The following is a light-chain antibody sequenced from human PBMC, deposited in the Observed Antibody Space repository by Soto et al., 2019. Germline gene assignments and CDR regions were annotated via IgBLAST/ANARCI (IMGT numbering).Light chain of an antibody. CDR2: GST. Sequence: QSVLTQPPSASETPGQRVTISCNGSGSNIGTNTVNWYRQLPGTAPKLLIYGSTYRPSGVPDRFSASKSGTSASLAISGLQSEDEADYYCAAWDDSLNGWVFGGGTKLTVL. CDR3: AAWDDSLNGWV. CDR1: GSNIGTNT. V-gene: IGLV1-44*01. J-gene: IGLJ3*02.